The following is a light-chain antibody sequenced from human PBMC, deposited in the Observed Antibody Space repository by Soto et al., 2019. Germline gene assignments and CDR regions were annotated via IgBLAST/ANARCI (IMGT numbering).Light chain of an antibody. CDR1: SSDVGSYNL. CDR3: CSYAGSSTDVV. CDR2: EVN. Sequence: QSVLTQPASVSGSPGQSITISCTGNSSDVGSYNLVSWYQQHPGKAPKLMIYEVNKRPSGVSNRFSGSKSGNTASLTISGLQAEDEADYYCCSYAGSSTDVVFGGGTKVTVL. V-gene: IGLV2-23*02. J-gene: IGLJ2*01.